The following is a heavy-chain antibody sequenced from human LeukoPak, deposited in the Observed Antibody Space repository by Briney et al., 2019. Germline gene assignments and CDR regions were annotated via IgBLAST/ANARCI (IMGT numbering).Heavy chain of an antibody. CDR3: AKDALLWFGEFPTHFDY. D-gene: IGHD3-10*01. J-gene: IGHJ4*02. CDR2: ISYDGSDK. CDR1: GFTFSSYG. Sequence: GGSLRLSCAASGFTFSSYGMYWVRQAPGKGLEWVAVISYDGSDKYYADSVKGRFTISRDNSKNTLYLQMNSLRAEDTAVYYCAKDALLWFGEFPTHFDYWGQGTLVTVSS. V-gene: IGHV3-30*18.